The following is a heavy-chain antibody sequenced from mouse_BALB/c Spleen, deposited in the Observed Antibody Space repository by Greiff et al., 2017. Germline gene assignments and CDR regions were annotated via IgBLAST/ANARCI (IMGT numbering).Heavy chain of an antibody. CDR2: ISSGGST. CDR1: GFTFSSYA. V-gene: IGHV5-6-5*01. D-gene: IGHD2-1*01. J-gene: IGHJ3*01. Sequence: EVKLVESGGGLVKPGGSLKLSCAASGFTFSSYAMSWVRQTPEKRLEWVASISSGGSTYYPDSVKGRFTISRDNARNILYLQMISLRSEDTAMYYCARGYGNYWCAYWGQGTLVTVSA. CDR3: ARGYGNYWCAY.